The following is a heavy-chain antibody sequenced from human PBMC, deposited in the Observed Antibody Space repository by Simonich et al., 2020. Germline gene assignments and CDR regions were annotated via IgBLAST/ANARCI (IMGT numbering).Heavy chain of an antibody. Sequence: QVQLVQSGAEVKKPGASVKVSCKASGYTFTSYDINWVRQATGQGLGWKRWMNPNSGNTGYAQKFQGRVTITRNTSISTAYMELSSLRSEDTAVYYCARTYSGSYYYFDYWGQGTLVTVSS. J-gene: IGHJ4*02. CDR3: ARTYSGSYYYFDY. CDR2: MNPNSGNT. D-gene: IGHD1-26*01. CDR1: GYTFTSYD. V-gene: IGHV1-8*03.